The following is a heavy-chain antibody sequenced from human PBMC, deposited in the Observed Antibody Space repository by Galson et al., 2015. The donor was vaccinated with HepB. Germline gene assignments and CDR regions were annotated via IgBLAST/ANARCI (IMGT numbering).Heavy chain of an antibody. CDR3: VKDSIAAAAQNAFDI. D-gene: IGHD6-13*01. Sequence: SLRLSCAASGFTFSSYAMHWVRQAPGKGLEYVSAISSNGGSTYYADSVKGRFTISRDNSKNTLYLQMSSLRAEDTAVYYCVKDSIAAAAQNAFDIWGQGTMVTVSS. V-gene: IGHV3-64D*06. J-gene: IGHJ3*02. CDR1: GFTFSSYA. CDR2: ISSNGGST.